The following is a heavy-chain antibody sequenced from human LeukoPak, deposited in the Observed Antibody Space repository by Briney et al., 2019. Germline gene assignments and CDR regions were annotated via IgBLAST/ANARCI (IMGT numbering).Heavy chain of an antibody. J-gene: IGHJ6*02. D-gene: IGHD2-15*01. Sequence: SETVSLTCAVYGGSFSGYYWSWIHQPPGKGLEWIGEINHSGSTNYNPSLKSRVTISVDTSKNQFSLKLSSVTAADTAVYYCARGRYCSGGSCYRAVYYYYGMDVWGQGTTVTVSS. CDR2: INHSGST. V-gene: IGHV4-34*01. CDR3: ARGRYCSGGSCYRAVYYYYGMDV. CDR1: GGSFSGYY.